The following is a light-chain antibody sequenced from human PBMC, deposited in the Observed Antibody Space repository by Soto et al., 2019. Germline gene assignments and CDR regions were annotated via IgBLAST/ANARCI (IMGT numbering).Light chain of an antibody. CDR3: QQYDVYSK. J-gene: IGKJ1*01. V-gene: IGKV1-5*03. Sequence: DIQMTQSPSTLSASVGDRVTITCRASQNIRSWLAWYQQKPGKAPKLLIYKASNLESGVPSRFRASGSGTEFTLTISSLQPDDLGTYYCQQYDVYSKFGQGTRVDVK. CDR1: QNIRSW. CDR2: KAS.